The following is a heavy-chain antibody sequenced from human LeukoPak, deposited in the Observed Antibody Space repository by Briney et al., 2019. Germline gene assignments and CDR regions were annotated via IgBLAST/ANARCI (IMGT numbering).Heavy chain of an antibody. V-gene: IGHV3-23*01. J-gene: IGHJ3*02. Sequence: GGSLRLSCAGSGFTFSSYAMSWVRQAPGKGLEWVSGMSGSSGSTYYADSVKGRFTISRDNSKNTLYLQMSSLRAEDTAVYYCARDKMGRAIVDAFDIWGQGTMVTVSS. CDR1: GFTFSSYA. D-gene: IGHD1-26*01. CDR2: MSGSSGST. CDR3: ARDKMGRAIVDAFDI.